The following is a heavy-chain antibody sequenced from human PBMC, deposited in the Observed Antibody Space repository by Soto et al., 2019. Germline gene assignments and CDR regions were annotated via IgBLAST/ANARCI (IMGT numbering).Heavy chain of an antibody. CDR1: GFTFSSCA. J-gene: IGHJ4*02. V-gene: IGHV3-23*01. D-gene: IGHD5-12*01. Sequence: GGSLRLSCAASGFTFSSCAMSWVRQAPGKGLEWVSAISGSGGSTYYADSVKGRFTIARDNSKNTLYLQMNSLRAEDTAVYYCAKGDIGATIDYFDYWGQGTLVTVSS. CDR3: AKGDIGATIDYFDY. CDR2: ISGSGGST.